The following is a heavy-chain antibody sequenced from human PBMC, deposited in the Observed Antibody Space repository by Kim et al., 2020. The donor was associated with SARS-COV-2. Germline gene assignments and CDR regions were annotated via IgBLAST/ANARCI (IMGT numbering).Heavy chain of an antibody. Sequence: YYADSVKGRFTISRDNSKNTLYLQMNSLRAEDTAVYYCARNIAAAGSFDPWGQGTPVTVSS. J-gene: IGHJ5*02. D-gene: IGHD6-13*01. CDR3: ARNIAAAGSFDP. V-gene: IGHV3-33*01.